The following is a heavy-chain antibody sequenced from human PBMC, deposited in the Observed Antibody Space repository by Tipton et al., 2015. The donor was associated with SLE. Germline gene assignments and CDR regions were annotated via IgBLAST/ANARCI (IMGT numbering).Heavy chain of an antibody. Sequence: QLVQSGPEVKRPGASVKVSCKASGYTFTSYGISWVRQAPGQGLEWMGWISAYNGNTNYAQKLQGRVTMTTDTSTSTAYMELRSLRSDDTAVYYCARDPGNGERQLVLHYYYGMDVWVQGTLVTVSS. V-gene: IGHV1-18*01. CDR2: ISAYNGNT. CDR1: GYTFTSYG. CDR3: ARDPGNGERQLVLHYYYGMDV. D-gene: IGHD6-6*01. J-gene: IGHJ6*02.